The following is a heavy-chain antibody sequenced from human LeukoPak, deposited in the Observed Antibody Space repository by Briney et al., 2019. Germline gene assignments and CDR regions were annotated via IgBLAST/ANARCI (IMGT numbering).Heavy chain of an antibody. V-gene: IGHV3-15*01. CDR2: IKSKTDGGTT. CDR3: TTNDIVVVVAANDYYYYMDV. J-gene: IGHJ6*03. Sequence: PGGSLRLSCAASGFTFSNAWMSWVRQAPGEGLEWVGRIKSKTDGGTTDYDAPVKGRFTISREDSKNTLYLQMNSLKTEDTAVYYCTTNDIVVVVAANDYYYYMDVWGKGTTVTVSS. D-gene: IGHD2-15*01. CDR1: GFTFSNAW.